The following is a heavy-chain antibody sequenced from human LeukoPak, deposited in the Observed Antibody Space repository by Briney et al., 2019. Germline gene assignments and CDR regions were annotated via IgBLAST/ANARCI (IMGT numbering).Heavy chain of an antibody. CDR2: IKQDGNEK. Sequence: GGSLRLSCAASGFTFSSYEMNWVRQAPGKGLEWVANIKQDGNEKYYVDSVKGRFTISRDNAKNSLYLQMNSLRAEDTAVYYCARMNYYDSSGYLKDYWGQGTLVTVSS. CDR3: ARMNYYDSSGYLKDY. J-gene: IGHJ4*02. V-gene: IGHV3-7*01. D-gene: IGHD3-22*01. CDR1: GFTFSSYE.